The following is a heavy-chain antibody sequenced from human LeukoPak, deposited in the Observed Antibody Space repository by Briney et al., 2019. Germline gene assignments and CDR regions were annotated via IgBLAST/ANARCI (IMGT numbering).Heavy chain of an antibody. CDR1: GYTFTSYA. D-gene: IGHD3-3*01. CDR3: ARDSTIFGVVIGYFDY. J-gene: IGHJ4*02. Sequence: ASVKVSCKASGYTFTSYAMHWVRQAPGQRLEWMGWINAGNGNTKYSQKFQGRVTITRDTSASTAYMELSSLRSEDTAVYYCARDSTIFGVVIGYFDYWGQGTLVTVSS. V-gene: IGHV1-3*01. CDR2: INAGNGNT.